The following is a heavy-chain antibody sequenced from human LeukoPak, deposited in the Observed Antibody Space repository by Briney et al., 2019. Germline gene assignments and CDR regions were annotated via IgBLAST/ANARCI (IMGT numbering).Heavy chain of an antibody. CDR1: GGTFSSYA. D-gene: IGHD3-10*01. V-gene: IGHV1-69*13. CDR2: IIPIFGTA. J-gene: IGHJ5*02. Sequence: ASVKVSCKASGGTFSSYAISWVRQAPGQGLEWMGGIIPIFGTANYAQKFQGRVTITADESTSTAYMELSSLRSEDTAVYYCATSSGSYLGWFDPWGQGTLVTVSS. CDR3: ATSSGSYLGWFDP.